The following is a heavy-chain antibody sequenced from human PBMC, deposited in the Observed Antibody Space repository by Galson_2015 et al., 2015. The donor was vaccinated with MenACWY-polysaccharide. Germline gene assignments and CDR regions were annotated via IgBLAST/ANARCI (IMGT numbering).Heavy chain of an antibody. CDR2: LKSNTEGETA. CDR3: TTRKTSGSNDAFDI. CDR1: GFTSSNAW. V-gene: IGHV3-15*01. J-gene: IGHJ3*02. D-gene: IGHD3-22*01. Sequence: SLRLSCAASGFTSSNAWMTWVRQAPGNGLEWVGRLKSNTEGETADYDTSVKGRFAISRDESKATLYLQMNSPKTEDTAIYYCTTRKTSGSNDAFDIWAKGQWSPSHQ.